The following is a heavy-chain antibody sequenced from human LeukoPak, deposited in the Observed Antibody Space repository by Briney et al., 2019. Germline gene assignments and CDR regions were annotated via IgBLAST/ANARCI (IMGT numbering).Heavy chain of an antibody. CDR2: IYHSGST. V-gene: IGHV4-30-2*01. J-gene: IGHJ4*02. D-gene: IGHD4-11*01. CDR1: GGSISSGGYS. Sequence: PSETLSLTCAVSGGSISSGGYSWSWIRQPPGKGLEWIGYIYHSGSTYYNPSLKSRVTISVDRSKNQFSLKLSSVTAADTAVYYCARRGRTTLDYWGQGTLVTVSS. CDR3: ARRGRTTLDY.